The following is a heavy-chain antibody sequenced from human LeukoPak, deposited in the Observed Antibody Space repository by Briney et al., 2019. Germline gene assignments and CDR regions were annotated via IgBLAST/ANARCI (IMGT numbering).Heavy chain of an antibody. Sequence: ASVKVSCKASGYTFTSYGISWVRQAPGQGLEWMGWISAYNGNTNYAQKLQGRVTMTTDTSTSTAYMELSSLRSEDTAVYYCARDRGAQLLWFGESTNYYFDYWGQGTLVTVSS. V-gene: IGHV1-18*01. CDR2: ISAYNGNT. J-gene: IGHJ4*02. CDR1: GYTFTSYG. D-gene: IGHD3-10*01. CDR3: ARDRGAQLLWFGESTNYYFDY.